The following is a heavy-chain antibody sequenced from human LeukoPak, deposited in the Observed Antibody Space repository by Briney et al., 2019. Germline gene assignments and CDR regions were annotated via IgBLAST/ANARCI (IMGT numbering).Heavy chain of an antibody. V-gene: IGHV4-31*03. Sequence: KASETLSLTCTVSGGSISSGGYSWNWFRQHPGKGLEWIGYIYYSGNTYYNPSLKSRLTISVDTSRNQFSLKLSSVTAADTAVYYCAREGYYGSGSYFPWGQGTLVTVSS. CDR1: GGSISSGGYS. J-gene: IGHJ5*02. D-gene: IGHD3-10*01. CDR3: AREGYYGSGSYFP. CDR2: IYYSGNT.